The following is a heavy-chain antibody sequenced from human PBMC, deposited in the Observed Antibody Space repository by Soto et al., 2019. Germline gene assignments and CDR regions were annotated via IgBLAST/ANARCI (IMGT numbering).Heavy chain of an antibody. V-gene: IGHV4-31*03. CDR1: GGSITSGGYY. J-gene: IGHJ5*02. CDR2: IYYSGST. Sequence: SETLSLTCTVSGGSITSGGYYWSWIRQHPGKGLEWIGYIYYSGSTYYNPSLKSRVIISVDTSKNQFSLKLSSVAAADTAVYYCARDRPIRYCSGGSCFAAGWFDPWGQGTLVTVSS. D-gene: IGHD2-15*01. CDR3: ARDRPIRYCSGGSCFAAGWFDP.